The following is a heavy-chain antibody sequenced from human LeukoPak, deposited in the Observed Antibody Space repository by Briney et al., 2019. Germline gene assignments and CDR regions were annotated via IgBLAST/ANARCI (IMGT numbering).Heavy chain of an antibody. V-gene: IGHV1-2*02. Sequence: ASVKVSCKASGYTFTGYYIHWVRQAPGQGLEWMGWINPNSGDTNYAQKFQGRVTMTRDTSISTAYMELSRLRSDDTAVYSCARGYCSSTGCHDWFNPWGQGTLVTVSS. CDR1: GYTFTGYY. CDR2: INPNSGDT. D-gene: IGHD2-2*01. CDR3: ARGYCSSTGCHDWFNP. J-gene: IGHJ5*02.